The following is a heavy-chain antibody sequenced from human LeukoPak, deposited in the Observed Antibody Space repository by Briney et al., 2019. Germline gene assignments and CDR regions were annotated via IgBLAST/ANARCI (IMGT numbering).Heavy chain of an antibody. Sequence: GGSLRLSCAASGHTFSSYGMSWVRQAPGRGLEWVSANSSTSSYIYYADSVKGRFTISRDNAENSLYLQMNSLRVEDTAVYYCARDPYSGSYGDYYYYYMDVWGKGTTVTISS. CDR2: NSSTSSYI. CDR3: ARDPYSGSYGDYYYYYMDV. V-gene: IGHV3-21*01. J-gene: IGHJ6*03. D-gene: IGHD1-26*01. CDR1: GHTFSSYG.